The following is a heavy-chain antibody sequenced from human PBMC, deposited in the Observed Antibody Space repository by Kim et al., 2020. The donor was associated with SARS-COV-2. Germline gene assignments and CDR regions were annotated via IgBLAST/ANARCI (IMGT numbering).Heavy chain of an antibody. J-gene: IGHJ2*01. D-gene: IGHD5-18*01. CDR3: ARDRGSATSIQLWLGYFDL. Sequence: GGSLRLSCAASGFTFSSYAMHWVRQAPGKGLEWVAVISYDGSNKYYADSVKGRFTISRDNSKNTLYLQMNSLRAEDTAVYYCARDRGSATSIQLWLGYFDLWGRGTLVTVSS. CDR1: GFTFSSYA. V-gene: IGHV3-30*04. CDR2: ISYDGSNK.